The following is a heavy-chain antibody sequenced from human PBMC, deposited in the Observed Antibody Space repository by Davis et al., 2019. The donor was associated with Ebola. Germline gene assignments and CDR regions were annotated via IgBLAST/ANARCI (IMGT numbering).Heavy chain of an antibody. CDR3: AGLYCSGGNCYQSY. CDR2: ISYDGSNK. J-gene: IGHJ4*02. D-gene: IGHD2-15*01. Sequence: GESLKISCAASGFTFSSYAMHWVRQAPGKGLEWVAVISYDGSNKYYADSVKGRFTISRDNSKNTLYVQMNSLRAEDTAVYYCAGLYCSGGNCYQSYWGQGTLVTVSS. V-gene: IGHV3-30-3*01. CDR1: GFTFSSYA.